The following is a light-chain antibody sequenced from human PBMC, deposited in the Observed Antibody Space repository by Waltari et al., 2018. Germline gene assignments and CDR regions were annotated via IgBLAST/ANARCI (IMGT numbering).Light chain of an antibody. CDR3: QQYDNLPWT. Sequence: DIQMTQSPSSLSASVVDRVTITCQASQDISNYLNWYQQKPGTAPKLLIYDASNLETGVPSRFSGSGSGTDFTFTISSLQPEDIATYYCQQYDNLPWTFGQGTKVEIK. CDR2: DAS. J-gene: IGKJ1*01. CDR1: QDISNY. V-gene: IGKV1-33*01.